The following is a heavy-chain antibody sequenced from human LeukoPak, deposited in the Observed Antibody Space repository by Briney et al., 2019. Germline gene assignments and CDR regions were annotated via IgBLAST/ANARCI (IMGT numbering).Heavy chain of an antibody. V-gene: IGHV3-30*04. D-gene: IGHD1-14*01. J-gene: IGHJ4*02. CDR2: ISYDGGRK. CDR3: ARDRAETRRSLDY. CDR1: GFTFSSYA. Sequence: GGSLRLSCAASGFTFSSYAMHWVRQAPGKGLEWVSVISYDGGRKNYADYVKGRFTISRDNSKNTVHLKMNSLSTEDTAVYYCARDRAETRRSLDYWGQGTLVTASS.